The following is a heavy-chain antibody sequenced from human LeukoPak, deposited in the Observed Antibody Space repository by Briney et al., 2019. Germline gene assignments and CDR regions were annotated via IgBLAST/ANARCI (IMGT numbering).Heavy chain of an antibody. CDR1: GYTFTGYY. CDR2: INAGNGNT. CDR3: ARAYYDFWSGYYPDY. D-gene: IGHD3-3*01. V-gene: IGHV1-3*01. J-gene: IGHJ4*02. Sequence: ASVKVSCKASGYTFTGYYMHWVRQAPGQRLEWMGWINAGNGNTKYSQKFQGRVTITRDTSASTAYMELSSLRSEDTAVYYCARAYYDFWSGYYPDYWGQGTLVTVSS.